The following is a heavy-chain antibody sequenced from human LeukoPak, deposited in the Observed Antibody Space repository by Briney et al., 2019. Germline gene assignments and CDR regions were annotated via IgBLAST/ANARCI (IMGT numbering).Heavy chain of an antibody. Sequence: GASVKVSCKPSGYTFTAYYLHWVRQAPGQGLEWMGWINPTSGGTHYAQKFQGRVTMTRDTSISTAYMELRSLRSDDTAVYYCARSPYCSGGSCYEDYWGQGTLVTVSS. D-gene: IGHD2-15*01. J-gene: IGHJ4*02. CDR2: INPTSGGT. V-gene: IGHV1-2*02. CDR3: ARSPYCSGGSCYEDY. CDR1: GYTFTAYY.